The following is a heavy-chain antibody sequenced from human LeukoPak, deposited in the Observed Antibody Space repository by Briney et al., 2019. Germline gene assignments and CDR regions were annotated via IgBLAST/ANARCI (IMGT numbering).Heavy chain of an antibody. CDR3: ARWVPRTRPHAFDI. CDR2: ISSSSSCI. CDR1: GFTFSSYS. D-gene: IGHD1-1*01. J-gene: IGHJ3*02. V-gene: IGHV3-21*01. Sequence: GGSLRLSCAASGFTFSSYSMNWVRQAPGKGLEWVSSISSSSSCIYYADSVKGRFTISRDNAKNSLYLQMNSLRAEDTAVYYCARWVPRTRPHAFDIWGQGTMVTVSS.